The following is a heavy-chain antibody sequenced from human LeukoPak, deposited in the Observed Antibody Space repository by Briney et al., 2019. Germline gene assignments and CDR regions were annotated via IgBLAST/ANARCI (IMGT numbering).Heavy chain of an antibody. CDR3: ARAPESSGYYYIWDY. D-gene: IGHD3-22*01. CDR1: GFTVSSNY. Sequence: GGSLRLSCAASGFTVSSNYMSWVRQAPGKGLEWVSIIYSGGSTYYADAVKGRFTISRDNSKNTLYLHMNRLRVEDTAVYYCARAPESSGYYYIWDYWGRGTLVTVSS. V-gene: IGHV3-53*01. J-gene: IGHJ4*02. CDR2: IYSGGST.